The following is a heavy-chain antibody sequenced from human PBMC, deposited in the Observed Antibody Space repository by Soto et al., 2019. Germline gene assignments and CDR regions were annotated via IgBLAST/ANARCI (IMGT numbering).Heavy chain of an antibody. CDR3: ASPQPNSNYGSLTPEPLPAQYYYYYYGMDV. D-gene: IGHD4-4*01. J-gene: IGHJ6*02. CDR1: GGTFSSYA. Sequence: ASVKVSCKASGGTFSSYAISWVRQAPGQGLEWMGGIIPIFGTANYAQKFQGRVTITADESTSTAYMELSSLGSEDTAVYYCASPQPNSNYGSLTPEPLPAQYYYYYYGMDVWGQGTTVTVSS. CDR2: IIPIFGTA. V-gene: IGHV1-69*13.